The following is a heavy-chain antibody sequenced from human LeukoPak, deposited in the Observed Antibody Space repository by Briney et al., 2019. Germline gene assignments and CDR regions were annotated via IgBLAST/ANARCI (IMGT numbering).Heavy chain of an antibody. V-gene: IGHV3-48*03. Sequence: GGSLRLSCAASGFTFSSYEMNWVRQAPGKGLEGVSYIRSTGSIMYSADSVKGRFTISRDNAKNSLYLQMNSLRAEDTAVYYCARGEFGTSGSRYFYYMDVWGKGTTVTISS. CDR2: IRSTGSIM. J-gene: IGHJ6*03. D-gene: IGHD3-10*01. CDR1: GFTFSSYE. CDR3: ARGEFGTSGSRYFYYMDV.